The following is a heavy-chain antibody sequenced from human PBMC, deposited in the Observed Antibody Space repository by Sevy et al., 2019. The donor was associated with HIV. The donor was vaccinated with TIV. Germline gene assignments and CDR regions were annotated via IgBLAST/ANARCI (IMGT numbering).Heavy chain of an antibody. V-gene: IGHV1-46*01. D-gene: IGHD2-21*02. CDR2: INPSGGST. CDR3: ARVVSDGGDWDY. J-gene: IGHJ4*02. CDR1: GYTFTSYY. Sequence: ASVKVSCKASGYTFTSYYMHWMRQAPGQGLEWMGIINPSGGSTSYAQKFQGRVTMTRDTSTSTVYMELSSLRSEDTAVYYCARVVSDGGDWDYWGQGTLLTVSS.